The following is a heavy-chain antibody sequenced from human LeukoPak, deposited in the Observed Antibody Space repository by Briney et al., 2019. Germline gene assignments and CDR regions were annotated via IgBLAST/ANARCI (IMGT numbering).Heavy chain of an antibody. CDR1: GFTCSRSW. D-gene: IGHD3-10*01. CDR3: AKDFRAKYGSGAYGWFDP. V-gene: IGHV3-7*03. J-gene: IGHJ5*02. Sequence: GGSLRLSCAASGFTCSRSWMSWVRQAPGKGLEGGANIKQEGSEKYYVDSPKGRFTISRDNSKNTLYLQMTSLRAEDTALYYCAKDFRAKYGSGAYGWFDPWGQGTLVTVSS. CDR2: IKQEGSEK.